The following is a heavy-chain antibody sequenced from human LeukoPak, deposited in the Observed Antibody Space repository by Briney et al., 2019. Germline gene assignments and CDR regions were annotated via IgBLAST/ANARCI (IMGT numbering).Heavy chain of an antibody. CDR2: IYYSGST. CDR3: ARDDYFDRGFDY. J-gene: IGHJ4*02. D-gene: IGHD3-9*01. V-gene: IGHV4-59*12. CDR1: GGSMSSYY. Sequence: PSETLSLTCTVSGGSMSSYYWSWIRQPPGKGLEWIGYIYYSGSTNYNPSLKSRVTISVDTSKNQLSLKLSSVTAADTAVYYCARDDYFDRGFDYWGQGTLVTVSS.